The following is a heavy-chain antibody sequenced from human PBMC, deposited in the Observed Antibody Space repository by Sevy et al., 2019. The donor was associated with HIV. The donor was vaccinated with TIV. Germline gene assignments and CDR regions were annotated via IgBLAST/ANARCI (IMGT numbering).Heavy chain of an antibody. V-gene: IGHV3-48*01. D-gene: IGHD6-19*01. Sequence: GGSLRLSCTASGFTFRRNSMNWVRQAPGKGLEWLAYINTLSDTIKYADSVKGRFTISRDNAKNSLYLQMNSLRVEDTAVYYCARDASVAAYYFDFWVQGTLVTVSS. CDR3: ARDASVAAYYFDF. CDR1: GFTFRRNS. CDR2: INTLSDTI. J-gene: IGHJ4*02.